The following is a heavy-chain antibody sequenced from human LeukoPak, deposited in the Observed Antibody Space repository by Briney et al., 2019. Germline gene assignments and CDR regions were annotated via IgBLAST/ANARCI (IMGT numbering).Heavy chain of an antibody. J-gene: IGHJ4*02. D-gene: IGHD1-26*01. Sequence: SETLSLTCTVSGGSISSYYWTWIRQPPGKGLEWIGYIYYSGSANYNPSLKSRVTISVDTSKNQFSLKLTSVTAADTAVYYCARGVNSGYFDYCGQGTLVTVSS. V-gene: IGHV4-59*12. CDR3: ARGVNSGYFDY. CDR1: GGSISSYY. CDR2: IYYSGSA.